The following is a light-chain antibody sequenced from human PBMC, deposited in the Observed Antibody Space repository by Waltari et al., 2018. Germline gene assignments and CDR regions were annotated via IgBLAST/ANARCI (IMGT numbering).Light chain of an antibody. CDR2: DVT. V-gene: IGLV2-14*03. CDR3: SSYTSSTTWV. CDR1: NSDVVGSNY. J-gene: IGLJ3*02. Sequence: QSALTQPASVSGSPGQSIALSCPGTNSDVVGSNYVSWSQQYPAKAPKLRIYDVTTRPSGVANRFAGSTSGNTASLTSAGPQAEDEADYYCSSYTSSTTWVFGGGTKLTVL.